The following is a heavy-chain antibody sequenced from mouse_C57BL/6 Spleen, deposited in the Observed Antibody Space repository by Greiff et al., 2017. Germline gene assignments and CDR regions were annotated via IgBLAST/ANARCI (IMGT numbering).Heavy chain of an antibody. CDR1: GYTFTSYW. J-gene: IGHJ2*01. V-gene: IGHV1-64*01. CDR2: IHPNSGST. CDR3: ARNYCYDN. Sequence: VQLQQPGAELVKPGASVKLSCKASGYTFTSYWMHWVKQRPGQGLEWIGMIHPNSGSTNYNEKFKSKATLTVDKSSSTSYMQLRSLTSEDSAVYYCARNYCYDNWGQGTTLTVSA. D-gene: IGHD2-12*01.